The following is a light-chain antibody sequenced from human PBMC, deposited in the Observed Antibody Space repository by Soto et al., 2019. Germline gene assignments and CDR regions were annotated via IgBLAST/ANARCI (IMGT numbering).Light chain of an antibody. Sequence: EIVLTQSPGTLSLSPWERATLSCRASQSLSSNYLAWYQQKPGQAPRLLIYGASSRATGIPDRFSGSGSGTDFTLTISRLEPEDFAVFYCHQCDSSPWTFGQGTRLEIK. CDR2: GAS. CDR1: QSLSSNY. J-gene: IGKJ5*01. CDR3: HQCDSSPWT. V-gene: IGKV3-20*01.